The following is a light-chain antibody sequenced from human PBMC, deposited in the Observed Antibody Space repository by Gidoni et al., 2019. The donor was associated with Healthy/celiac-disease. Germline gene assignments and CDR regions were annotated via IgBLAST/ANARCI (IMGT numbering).Light chain of an antibody. V-gene: IGLV1-40*01. CDR1: SPHIGAGSD. CDR2: GNS. Sequence: QSVLTQPPSVSGAPGQKVTISCTGNSPHIGAGSDVHWYQQLPGTAPKLLIYGNSNRPSGVPDRFSGSKSGTSASLAITGLQAEDEADYYCQSYDSSLSAWVFGGGTKLTVL. CDR3: QSYDSSLSAWV. J-gene: IGLJ3*02.